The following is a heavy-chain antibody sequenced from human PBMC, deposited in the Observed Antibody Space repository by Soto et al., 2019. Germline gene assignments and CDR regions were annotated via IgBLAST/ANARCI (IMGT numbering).Heavy chain of an antibody. CDR3: AKTRGYFDY. J-gene: IGHJ4*02. Sequence: GGSLRLSCAASGFTFSNYAMTWVRQAPGKGLKWVSAITGSGDTTYYADSVKGRFAISRDNSKNTVYLQMNSLRAEDTAVYYCAKTRGYFDYWGQGALVTVSS. CDR1: GFTFSNYA. V-gene: IGHV3-23*01. CDR2: ITGSGDTT.